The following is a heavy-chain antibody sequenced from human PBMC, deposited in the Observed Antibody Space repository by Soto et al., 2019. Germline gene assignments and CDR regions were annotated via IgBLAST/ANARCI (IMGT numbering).Heavy chain of an antibody. Sequence: QVQLVESGGGVVQPGRSLRLSCSASGFIYSSCTMHWVRQVPGKGLEWLAVVSHDGTLYPYADSVKGRFTISRDNSRKMLYLXXXXXXXXXXXXXXXXXXXXDTWSFDYWGQGTLVTVSX. CDR2: VSHDGTLY. CDR1: GFIYSSCT. D-gene: IGHD2-8*02. V-gene: IGHV3-30*03. J-gene: IGHJ4*02. CDR3: XXXXXDTWSFDY.